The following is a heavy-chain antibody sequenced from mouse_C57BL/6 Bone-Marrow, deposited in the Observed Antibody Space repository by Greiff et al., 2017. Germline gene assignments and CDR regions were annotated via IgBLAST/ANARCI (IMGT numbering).Heavy chain of an antibody. Sequence: QVQLQQPGAELVKPGASVKMSCKASGYTFTSYWITCVKQRPGQGLEWIGDIYPGSGSTNYNEKFKSKATLTVDTSSSTAYMQLSSLTSEDSAVYYCARGHDGCEGAPFDYWGQGTTLTVSS. V-gene: IGHV1-55*01. CDR2: IYPGSGST. J-gene: IGHJ2*01. CDR1: GYTFTSYW. CDR3: ARGHDGCEGAPFDY. D-gene: IGHD2-3*01.